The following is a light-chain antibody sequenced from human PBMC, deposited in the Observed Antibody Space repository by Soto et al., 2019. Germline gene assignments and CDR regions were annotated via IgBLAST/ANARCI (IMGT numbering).Light chain of an antibody. CDR2: DDD. Sequence: QSALTQPASVSGSPGQSITISCTGTSSDVGSYNLVSWYQQLPGTAPKLLIYDDDKRPSGIPDRFSGSKSGTSATLGITGFQTGDEADHYCGSWDSSLSAYVFGTGTKLTVL. V-gene: IGLV1-51*01. CDR3: GSWDSSLSAYV. CDR1: SSDVGSYNL. J-gene: IGLJ1*01.